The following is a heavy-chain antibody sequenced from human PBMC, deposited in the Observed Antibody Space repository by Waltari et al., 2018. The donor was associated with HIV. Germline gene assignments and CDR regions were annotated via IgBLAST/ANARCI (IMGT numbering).Heavy chain of an antibody. CDR1: GSTLSSSG. J-gene: IGHJ4*02. D-gene: IGHD6-13*01. V-gene: IGHV3-33*01. CDR2: IWYDGSKK. CDR3: ARKYSSSWGAPFDY. Sequence: QVQLVESGGGVVQPGRSLRLSCATSGSTLSSSGMHWVRQAPGKGLEWVTFIWYDGSKKYYADSVKGRFTISRDNSKNTLYLQMNSLRIEDTAVYYCARKYSSSWGAPFDYWGQGTLVTVSS.